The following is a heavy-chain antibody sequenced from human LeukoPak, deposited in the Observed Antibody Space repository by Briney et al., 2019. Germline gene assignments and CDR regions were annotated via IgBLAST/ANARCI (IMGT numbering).Heavy chain of an antibody. J-gene: IGHJ6*02. CDR3: AKEIAARTYYYGMDV. CDR2: ISGDGGST. D-gene: IGHD6-6*01. CDR1: GFTFDDYA. Sequence: GGSLRLSCAASGFTFDDYAMHWVRQAPGKGLEWVSLISGDGGSTYYADSVKGRFTISRDNSKNSLHLQMNSLRTEDTALYYCAKEIAARTYYYGMDVWGQGTTVTVSS. V-gene: IGHV3-43*02.